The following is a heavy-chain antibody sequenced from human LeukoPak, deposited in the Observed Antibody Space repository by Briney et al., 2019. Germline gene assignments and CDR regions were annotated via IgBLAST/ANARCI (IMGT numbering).Heavy chain of an antibody. CDR1: GYTFTSYG. CDR3: ATTGTYDILTGYSYYFDY. J-gene: IGHJ4*02. D-gene: IGHD3-9*01. CDR2: IIPIFGTA. V-gene: IGHV1-69*06. Sequence: SVKVSCKASGYTFTSYGISWVRQAPGQGLEWMGGIIPIFGTANYAQKFQGRVTMTEDTSTDTAYMELSSLRSEDTAVYYCATTGTYDILTGYSYYFDYWGQGTLVTVSS.